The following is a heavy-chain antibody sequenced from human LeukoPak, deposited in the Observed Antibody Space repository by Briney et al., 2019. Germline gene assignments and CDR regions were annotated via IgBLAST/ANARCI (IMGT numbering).Heavy chain of an antibody. J-gene: IGHJ4*02. Sequence: GGSLRLSCAVSGFTLSNFWMAWVRQAPGKGLEWVANIKQDGSEKYYADSVKGRFTISRDNAKNSLYLQMNTLRVEDTAVYYCAQGGATISDYWGQGTLVTVSS. CDR1: GFTLSNFW. CDR2: IKQDGSEK. D-gene: IGHD5-12*01. CDR3: AQGGATISDY. V-gene: IGHV3-7*01.